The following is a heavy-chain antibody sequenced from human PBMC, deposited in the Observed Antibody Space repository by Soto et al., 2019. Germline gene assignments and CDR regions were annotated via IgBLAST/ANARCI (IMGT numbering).Heavy chain of an antibody. CDR2: ISGSGGST. D-gene: IGHD2-15*01. J-gene: IGHJ6*03. CDR1: GFTFSSYA. Sequence: GGSLRLSCAASGFTFSSYAMSWVRQAPGKGLEWVSAISGSGGSTYYADSVKGRFTISRDNSKNTLYLQMNSLRAEDTAVYYCAKVARDIVVVVAAIGDMDVWGKGTTVTVSS. V-gene: IGHV3-23*01. CDR3: AKVARDIVVVVAAIGDMDV.